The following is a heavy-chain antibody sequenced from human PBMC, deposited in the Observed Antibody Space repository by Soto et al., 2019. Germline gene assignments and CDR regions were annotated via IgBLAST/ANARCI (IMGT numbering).Heavy chain of an antibody. D-gene: IGHD1-1*01. CDR2: INAGNGNT. V-gene: IGHV1-3*01. CDR1: GYTFNMYG. Sequence: ASVKVSCKASGYTFNMYGIHWVCQAPGQSPEWMGWINAGNGNTKYSQSLQDRVAISRDTSASAAYMELFSLRSEDTALYYCAISHTTAYNGDFFQRGPAYWGQGTLVTVSS. J-gene: IGHJ4*02. CDR3: AISHTTAYNGDFFQRGPAY.